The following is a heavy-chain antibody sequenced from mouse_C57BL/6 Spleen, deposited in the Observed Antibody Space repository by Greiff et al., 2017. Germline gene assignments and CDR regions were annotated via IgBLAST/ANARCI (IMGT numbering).Heavy chain of an antibody. CDR2: IRNKANGYTT. CDR1: GFTFTDYY. J-gene: IGHJ4*01. D-gene: IGHD2-1*01. CDR3: ARSGNYGYAMDD. Sequence: EVHLVESGGGLVQPGGSLSLSCAASGFTFTDYYMSWVRQPPGKALEWLGFIRNKANGYTTEYSASVKGRFTISRDNSQSILYLQMNALRAEDSATYYCARSGNYGYAMDDWGQGTSVTVSS. V-gene: IGHV7-3*01.